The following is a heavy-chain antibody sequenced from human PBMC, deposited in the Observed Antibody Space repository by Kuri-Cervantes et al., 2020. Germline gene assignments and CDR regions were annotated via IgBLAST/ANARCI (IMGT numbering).Heavy chain of an antibody. CDR1: GFTFSDYY. CDR2: NSSSDSSI. D-gene: IGHD5-12*01. Sequence: GGSLRLSCAASGFTFSDYYMSWIRQAPGKGLEWISYNSSSDSSIYYADSVKARFTRSRDNPKYLQMNSLRAGDTAVYYCARAISGYSYYYYYMDVWGKGTTVTVSS. J-gene: IGHJ6*03. CDR3: ARAISGYSYYYYYMDV. V-gene: IGHV3-11*04.